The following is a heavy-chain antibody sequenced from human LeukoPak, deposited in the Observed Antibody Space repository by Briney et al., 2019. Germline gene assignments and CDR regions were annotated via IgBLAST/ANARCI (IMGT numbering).Heavy chain of an antibody. CDR3: ARGPTRYSYGYARDY. D-gene: IGHD5-18*01. CDR2: IKQDGSEK. J-gene: IGHJ4*02. V-gene: IGHV3-7*03. CDR1: GFTFSSYW. Sequence: QYGGSLRLSCAASGFTFSSYWMSWVRQAPGKGLEWAANIKQDGSEKYYVDSVKGRFTISRDNAKNSLYLQMNSLRAEDTAVYYCARGPTRYSYGYARDYWGQGTLVTVSS.